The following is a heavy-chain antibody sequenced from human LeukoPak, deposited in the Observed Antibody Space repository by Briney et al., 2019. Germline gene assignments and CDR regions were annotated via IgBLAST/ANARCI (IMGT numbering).Heavy chain of an antibody. D-gene: IGHD2-2*01. J-gene: IGHJ4*02. CDR2: INHSGST. CDR3: ARGELGYCSSTSCPGGDYFDY. CDR1: GGSFSGYY. V-gene: IGHV4-34*01. Sequence: SETLSLTCAVYGGSFSGYYWSWIRRPPGKGLEWIGEINHSGSTNYNPSLKSRVTISVDTTKNQFSLKLSSVTAADTAVYYCARGELGYCSSTSCPGGDYFDYWGQGTLVTVSS.